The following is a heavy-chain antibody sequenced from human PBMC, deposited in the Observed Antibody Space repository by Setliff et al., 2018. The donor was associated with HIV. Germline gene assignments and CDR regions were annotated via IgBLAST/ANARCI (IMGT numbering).Heavy chain of an antibody. D-gene: IGHD6-13*01. V-gene: IGHV1-3*01. J-gene: IGHJ5*02. Sequence: ASVKVSCKASGYTFTSYTMHWVRQAPGQRLEWMGWINSGNGNTKYSQKFQGRVTITRDISAITAYMELSSLRSEDTAVYYCAKEGQQLAWDDARGNNWFDPWGQGTLVTVPS. CDR3: AKEGQQLAWDDARGNNWFDP. CDR1: GYTFTSYT. CDR2: INSGNGNT.